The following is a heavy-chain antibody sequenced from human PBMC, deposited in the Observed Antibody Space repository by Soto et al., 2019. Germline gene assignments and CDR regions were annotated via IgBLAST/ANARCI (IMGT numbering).Heavy chain of an antibody. CDR1: GFTFDGNA. CDR2: ISGSVGST. V-gene: IGHV3-23*01. CDR3: AKGDQMSY. Sequence: EVQLLESGGGLVQPGGSLRLSCAASGFTFDGNAMTWVRQAPGKGLEWVSSISGSVGSTYYADSVKGRFTISRDNSRSTLYLQMISLRADDTALYYCAKGDQMSYWGQGTLVTVSS. J-gene: IGHJ4*02.